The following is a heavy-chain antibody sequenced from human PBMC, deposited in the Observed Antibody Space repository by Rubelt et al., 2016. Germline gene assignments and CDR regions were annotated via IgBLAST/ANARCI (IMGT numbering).Heavy chain of an antibody. CDR1: GFIVSSDF. D-gene: IGHD5-12*01. V-gene: IGHV3-66*01. J-gene: IGHJ2*01. CDR3: VRVGESGYGPYYFDF. CDR2: IHRDGST. Sequence: EVQLEISGGGLVQPGGSLSLSCGVSGFIVSSDFLSWVRQGPGKGLEWLSAIHRDGSTYYGDSVKDRFVISRDDSTNTVHLHMNTLRGDDTAVYYCVRVGESGYGPYYFDFWSRGTLVTVSS.